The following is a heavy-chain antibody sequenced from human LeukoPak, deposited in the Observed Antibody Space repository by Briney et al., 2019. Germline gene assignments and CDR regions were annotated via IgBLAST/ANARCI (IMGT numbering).Heavy chain of an antibody. J-gene: IGHJ4*02. V-gene: IGHV3-74*01. D-gene: IGHD1-26*01. CDR3: ARVGARQSNDY. CDR1: GFTFSSYS. Sequence: GGSLRLSCAASGFTFSSYSMNWVRQAPGKGLVWVSRINSDGSSTSYADSVKGRFTISRDNAKNTLYLQMNSLRAEDTAVYYCARVGARQSNDYWGQGTLVTVSS. CDR2: INSDGSST.